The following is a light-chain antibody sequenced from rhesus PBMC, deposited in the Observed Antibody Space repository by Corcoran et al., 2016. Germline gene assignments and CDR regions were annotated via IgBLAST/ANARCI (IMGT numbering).Light chain of an antibody. CDR3: LESSNWPQYS. Sequence: EIVMTQSPATLALSPGERATLSCRASQSVSSYLAWYQQKPGQAPRLLFYGASSRATGIPERFSGSGSGTEFTLTISSLEPEDVGVYFVLESSNWPQYSFGQGTKVEIK. CDR1: QSVSSY. J-gene: IGKJ2*01. V-gene: IGKV3-24*04. CDR2: GAS.